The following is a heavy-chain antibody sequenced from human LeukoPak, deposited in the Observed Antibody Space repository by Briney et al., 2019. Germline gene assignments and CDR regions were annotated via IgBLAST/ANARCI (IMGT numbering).Heavy chain of an antibody. CDR3: ARASCSTTSCYLGKIDY. CDR1: GFTFSIYA. CDR2: ISFDGSDK. D-gene: IGHD2-2*01. Sequence: GGSLRLSCAASGFTFSIYAMHWVRQAPGKGLEWVAIISFDGSDKYYADSVKGRFTISRDNSKNTLYLEMNSLRAEDTAVYYCARASCSTTSCYLGKIDYWGQGTLVTVSS. V-gene: IGHV3-30*04. J-gene: IGHJ4*02.